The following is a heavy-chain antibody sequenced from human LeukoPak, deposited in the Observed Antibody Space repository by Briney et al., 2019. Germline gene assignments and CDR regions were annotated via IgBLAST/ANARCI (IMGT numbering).Heavy chain of an antibody. CDR2: ISGSGDNT. CDR3: VKVMSRSYDD. Sequence: GGSLRLSCVASGFTFSSYGMSWVRQTPGKGLEWVSGISGSGDNTYYAEFVQGRLTVSRDNSKNTLILQMNSLRAEDTAVYYCVKVMSRSYDDWGQGTLVTVSS. V-gene: IGHV3-23*01. D-gene: IGHD3-10*01. J-gene: IGHJ4*02. CDR1: GFTFSSYG.